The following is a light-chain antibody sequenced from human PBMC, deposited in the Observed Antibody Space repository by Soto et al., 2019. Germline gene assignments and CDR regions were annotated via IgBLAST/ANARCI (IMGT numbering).Light chain of an antibody. Sequence: IVLPQSPGTLSLSPGVRATLSCRASQSVSSNSLAWYQQKPGQPPRLLIDGASSRATGIPDRFSGSGSGTDFTLTSSRLEPEEVAVYYCQQYGSSPYTLGQGTKLEIK. V-gene: IGKV3-20*01. CDR2: GAS. CDR1: QSVSSNS. CDR3: QQYGSSPYT. J-gene: IGKJ2*01.